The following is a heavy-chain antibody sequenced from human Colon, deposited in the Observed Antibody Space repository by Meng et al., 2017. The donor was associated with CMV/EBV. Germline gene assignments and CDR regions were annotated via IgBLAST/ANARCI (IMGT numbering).Heavy chain of an antibody. CDR1: NGSLSGDY. D-gene: IGHD6-25*01. Sequence: SETLSLTCAVYNGSLSGDYWSWIRQPPGKGLEWIGEINHSGGTNHNPSLKSRVTMSVDTSKNQFSLKLTSVTAADTAVYYCAREGMSTPSAADSWGQGTLVTVSS. CDR3: AREGMSTPSAADS. CDR2: INHSGGT. J-gene: IGHJ4*02. V-gene: IGHV4-34*01.